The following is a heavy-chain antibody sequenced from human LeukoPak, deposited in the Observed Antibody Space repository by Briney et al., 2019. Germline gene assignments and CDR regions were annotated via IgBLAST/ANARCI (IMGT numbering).Heavy chain of an antibody. CDR2: INQSGST. D-gene: IGHD3-22*01. CDR3: ARHYDSSGHYFDY. CDR1: GGSFSGSY. J-gene: IGHJ4*02. V-gene: IGHV4-34*01. Sequence: SETLSLTCGVYGGSFSGSYWSWIRQPPGKGLEWIGEINQSGSTNYNPSLKSRVTISVDASKSQFSLKLTSVTAADTAVYYCARHYDSSGHYFDYWGQGTLVTVSS.